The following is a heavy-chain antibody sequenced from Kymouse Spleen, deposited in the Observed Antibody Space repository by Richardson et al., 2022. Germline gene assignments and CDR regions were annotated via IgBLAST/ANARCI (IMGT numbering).Heavy chain of an antibody. J-gene: IGHJ5*02. V-gene: IGHV4-31*03. CDR2: IYYSGST. D-gene: IGHD3-10*01. Sequence: QVQLQESGPGLVKPSQTLSLTCTVSGGSISSGGYYWSWIRQHPGKGLEWIGYIYYSGSTYYNPSLKSRVTISVDTSKNQFSLKLSSVTAADTAVYYCARCPYYYGSGSSPSNWFDPWGQGTLVTVSS. CDR1: GGSISSGGYY. CDR3: ARCPYYYGSGSSPSNWFDP.